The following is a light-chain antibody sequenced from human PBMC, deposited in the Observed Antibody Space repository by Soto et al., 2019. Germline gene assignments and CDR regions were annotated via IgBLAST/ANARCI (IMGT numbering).Light chain of an antibody. V-gene: IGLV2-8*01. J-gene: IGLJ3*02. CDR1: SSDVGGYNY. Sequence: QSALTQPPSASGSDGQSVTISCTGTSSDVGGYNYVSWYQQHPGKAPKLMIYEVSKRPSGVPDRFSGSKSGNTASLTVSGLQAEDEADYYCSSYAGSNNLGVFGGGTKVTVL. CDR3: SSYAGSNNLGV. CDR2: EVS.